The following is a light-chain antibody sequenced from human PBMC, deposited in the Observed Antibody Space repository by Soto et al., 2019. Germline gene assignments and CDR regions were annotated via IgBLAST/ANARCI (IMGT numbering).Light chain of an antibody. CDR3: MQALQTSFT. CDR1: QSLLHRNGYNY. CDR2: LGS. Sequence: DIVMTQSPLSLSVTPGEPASISCRGSQSLLHRNGYNYLDWYLQKPGQSPQLLISLGSNRASGVPDRLSGSGSGTDFTLNITRVEAGDVGVYYCMQALQTSFTFGPGTRVDI. V-gene: IGKV2-28*01. J-gene: IGKJ3*01.